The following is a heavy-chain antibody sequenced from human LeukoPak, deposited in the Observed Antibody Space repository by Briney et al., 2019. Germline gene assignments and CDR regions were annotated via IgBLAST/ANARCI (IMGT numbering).Heavy chain of an antibody. CDR2: ISGSGGST. CDR3: AKDSEPYCSGGSCPFDY. J-gene: IGHJ4*02. D-gene: IGHD2-15*01. CDR1: GFTFSSYA. Sequence: PGGSLRLSCAASGFTFSSYAMSWVRQAPGQGLEWVSAISGSGGSTYYADSVKGRFTISRDNSKNTLYLQMNSVRAEDTAVYYCAKDSEPYCSGGSCPFDYWGQGTLVTVSS. V-gene: IGHV3-23*01.